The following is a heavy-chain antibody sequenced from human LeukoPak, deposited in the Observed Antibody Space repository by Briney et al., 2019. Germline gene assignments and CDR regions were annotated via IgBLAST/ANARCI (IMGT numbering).Heavy chain of an antibody. Sequence: GGSLRLSCAGSGFTFSNFGMSWVRQAPGKGLQWVSAISGGGGRTFYTDSVKGRFTIFRDNSKNTLYLQMNSLRVEDTAVYYCAKAGVTMVRGVSSVNWFDPWGQGTLVTVSS. CDR3: AKAGVTMVRGVSSVNWFDP. D-gene: IGHD3-10*01. CDR1: GFTFSNFG. CDR2: ISGGGGRT. J-gene: IGHJ5*02. V-gene: IGHV3-23*01.